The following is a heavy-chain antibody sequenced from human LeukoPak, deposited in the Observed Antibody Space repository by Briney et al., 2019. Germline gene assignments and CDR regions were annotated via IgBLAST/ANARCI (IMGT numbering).Heavy chain of an antibody. J-gene: IGHJ6*02. V-gene: IGHV4-4*07. CDR3: ARDFYDSSGYYFYYYYGMDV. D-gene: IGHD3-22*01. CDR1: GGSISSYY. CDR2: IYTSGST. Sequence: SETLSLTCTVSGGSISSYYWSWIRQPAGKGLEWIGRIYTSGSTNYNPSLKSRVTMSVDTSKNQFSLKLSSVTAADTAVYYCARDFYDSSGYYFYYYYGMDVWGQATTVTVSS.